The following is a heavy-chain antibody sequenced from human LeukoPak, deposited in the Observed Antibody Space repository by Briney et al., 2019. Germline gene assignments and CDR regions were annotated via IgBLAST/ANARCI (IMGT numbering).Heavy chain of an antibody. CDR1: GFTVSSNY. Sequence: PGGSLRLSCAASGFTVSSNYMSWVRQAPGKGLEWASVIYSGGSTYYADSVKGRFTISRHNSKNTLYLQMNSLRAEDTAVYYCAREGCSSTSCYFDYWGQGTLVTVSS. J-gene: IGHJ4*02. D-gene: IGHD2-2*01. CDR2: IYSGGST. CDR3: AREGCSSTSCYFDY. V-gene: IGHV3-53*04.